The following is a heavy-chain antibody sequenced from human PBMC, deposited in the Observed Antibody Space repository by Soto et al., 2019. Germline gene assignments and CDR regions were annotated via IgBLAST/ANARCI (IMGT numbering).Heavy chain of an antibody. D-gene: IGHD6-6*01. V-gene: IGHV4-34*01. CDR2: INHSGST. CDR1: GGSFSGYY. J-gene: IGHJ6*03. Sequence: LSETLSLTCAVYGGSFSGYYWSWIRQPPGKGLEWIGEINHSGSTNYNPSLKSRVTISVDTSKNQFSLKLSSVTAADTAVYYCARERIAAHPEYYYYMDVWGKGTTVTVSS. CDR3: ARERIAAHPEYYYYMDV.